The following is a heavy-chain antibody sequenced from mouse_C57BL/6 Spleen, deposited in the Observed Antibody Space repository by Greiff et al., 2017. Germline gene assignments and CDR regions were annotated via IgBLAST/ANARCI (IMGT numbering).Heavy chain of an antibody. Sequence: EVKLQESGGGLVQPKGSLKLSCAASGFTLNTYAMHWVRQAPGKGLEWVARIRSKSSNYATYYAVSVKDRFTISRDDSQSILYLQMNNLKTEDTAMYYCVRESTTVDGFAYWGQGTLVTVSA. CDR2: IRSKSSNYAT. CDR3: VRESTTVDGFAY. D-gene: IGHD1-1*01. V-gene: IGHV10-3*01. J-gene: IGHJ3*01. CDR1: GFTLNTYA.